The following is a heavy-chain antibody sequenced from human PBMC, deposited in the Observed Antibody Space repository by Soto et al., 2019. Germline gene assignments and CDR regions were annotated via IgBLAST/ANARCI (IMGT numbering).Heavy chain of an antibody. CDR2: IWYDGSNK. J-gene: IGHJ4*02. Sequence: VQLLESGGGLVQPGGSLRLSCAASGFTFSSYGMHWVRQAPGKGLEWVAVIWYDGSNKYYADSVKGRFTISRDNSKNTLYLQMNSLRAEDTAVYYCARDQEGVGVAVYWGQGTLVTVSS. D-gene: IGHD1-26*01. CDR3: ARDQEGVGVAVY. V-gene: IGHV3-33*01. CDR1: GFTFSSYG.